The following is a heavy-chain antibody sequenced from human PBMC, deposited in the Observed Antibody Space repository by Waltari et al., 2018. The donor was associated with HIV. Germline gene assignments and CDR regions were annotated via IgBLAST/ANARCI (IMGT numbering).Heavy chain of an antibody. D-gene: IGHD3-22*01. J-gene: IGHJ4*02. CDR3: ASPFYSDSTTYYYGLDY. CDR1: GFTFSSFG. V-gene: IGHV3-30-3*01. CDR2: ISKDGSSK. Sequence: QVQLVESGGGVVQPGRSRRLSCAASGFTFSSFGMHWVRQAPGKGLELVAVISKDGSSKDYADSVKGRFTMSRDNSENTLYLHMNSLRAEDTAVYYCASPFYSDSTTYYYGLDYWGQGTLVTVSA.